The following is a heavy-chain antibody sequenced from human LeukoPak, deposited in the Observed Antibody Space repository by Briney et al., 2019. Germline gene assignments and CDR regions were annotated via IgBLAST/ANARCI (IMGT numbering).Heavy chain of an antibody. CDR3: AREIAAAGSVFDY. J-gene: IGHJ4*02. CDR1: GFTFSSYS. D-gene: IGHD6-13*01. V-gene: IGHV3-21*01. CDR2: ISSSSYI. Sequence: GGSLRLSCAASGFTFSSYSMNWVRQAPGKGLEWVSSISSSSYIYYADSVKGRFTISRDNAKNSLYLQMNSLRAEDTAVYYCAREIAAAGSVFDYWGQGTLVTVSS.